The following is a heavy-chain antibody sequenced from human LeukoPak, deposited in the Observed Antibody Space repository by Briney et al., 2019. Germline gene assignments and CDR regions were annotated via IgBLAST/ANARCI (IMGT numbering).Heavy chain of an antibody. J-gene: IGHJ3*02. CDR2: ISYDGSNK. CDR1: GFTFSSYA. D-gene: IGHD3-22*01. V-gene: IGHV3-30-3*01. Sequence: GGSLRLSCAASGFTFSSYAMHWVRQAPGKGLEWVAVISYDGSNKYYADSVKGRFTISRDNSKNTLYLQMNSLRAEDTAVYYCAREWVHQYYYDSSGYSDDAFDIWGQGTMVTVSS. CDR3: AREWVHQYYYDSSGYSDDAFDI.